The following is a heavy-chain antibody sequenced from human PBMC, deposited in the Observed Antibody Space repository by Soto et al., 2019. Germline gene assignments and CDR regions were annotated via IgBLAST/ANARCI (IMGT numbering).Heavy chain of an antibody. Sequence: LRLSCVASGSSSDPFTMHWVRELPGKGLEWVAGLSWNRSTVAYADSVQGRFTISRDHAKNSVDLLMDSLRPDDTALYFCAISSPDIVVLPSSIYFTSWGPGTQVTVSS. J-gene: IGHJ4*02. V-gene: IGHV3-9*02. D-gene: IGHD2-15*01. CDR2: LSWNRSTV. CDR1: GSSSDPFT. CDR3: AISSPDIVVLPSSIYFTS.